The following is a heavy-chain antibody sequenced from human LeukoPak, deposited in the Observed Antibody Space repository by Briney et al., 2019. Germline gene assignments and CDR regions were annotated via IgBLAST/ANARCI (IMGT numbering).Heavy chain of an antibody. CDR2: IYYSGST. D-gene: IGHD1-26*01. Sequence: SETLSLTCAVSGGSISSGGYSWSWIRQPPGKGLEWIGYIYYSGSTYYNPSLKSRVTISVDTSKNQFSLKLSSVTAADTAVYYCARHPRGSYHQSSWGQGTLVTVSS. J-gene: IGHJ5*02. V-gene: IGHV4-30-4*07. CDR3: ARHPRGSYHQSS. CDR1: GGSISSGGYS.